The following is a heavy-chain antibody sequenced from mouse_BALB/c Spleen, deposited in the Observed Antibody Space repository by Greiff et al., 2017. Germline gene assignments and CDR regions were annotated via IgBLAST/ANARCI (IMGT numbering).Heavy chain of an antibody. Sequence: QVQLKESAAELARPGASVKMSCKASGYTFTSYTMHWVKQRPGQGLECIGYINPSSGYTEYNQKFKDKTTLTADKSSSTAYMQLSSLTSEDSAVYYCARKGGYGFAYWGQGTLVTVSA. V-gene: IGHV1-4*02. CDR1: GYTFTSYT. CDR2: INPSSGYT. D-gene: IGHD3-1*01. J-gene: IGHJ3*01. CDR3: ARKGGYGFAY.